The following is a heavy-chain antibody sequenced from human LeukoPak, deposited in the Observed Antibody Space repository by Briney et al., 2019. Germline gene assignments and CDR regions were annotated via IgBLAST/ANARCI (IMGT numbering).Heavy chain of an antibody. Sequence: ASVKVSRKASGYTFTGYYMHWVRQAPGQGLEWMGWINPNSGGTNYAQKFQGRVTMTRDTSISTAYMELSRLRSDDTAVYYCARATPYCSSTSCYYYYYYMDVWGKGTTVTVSS. D-gene: IGHD2-2*01. CDR1: GYTFTGYY. J-gene: IGHJ6*03. V-gene: IGHV1-2*02. CDR2: INPNSGGT. CDR3: ARATPYCSSTSCYYYYYYMDV.